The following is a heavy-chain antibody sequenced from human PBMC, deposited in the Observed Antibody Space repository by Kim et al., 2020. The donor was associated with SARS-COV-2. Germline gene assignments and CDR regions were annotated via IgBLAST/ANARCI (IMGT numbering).Heavy chain of an antibody. Sequence: SETLSLTCTVSGGSISSSDYYWGWIRQPPGKGLEWIGTIYYSGSPYYNPSLKSRVTMSVDTSKNQFSLKLSSVTAADTAVYYCASVDIVVVTASLYFDY. CDR1: GGSISSSDYY. V-gene: IGHV4-39*01. J-gene: IGHJ4*01. CDR3: ASVDIVVVTASLYFDY. D-gene: IGHD2-21*02. CDR2: IYYSGSP.